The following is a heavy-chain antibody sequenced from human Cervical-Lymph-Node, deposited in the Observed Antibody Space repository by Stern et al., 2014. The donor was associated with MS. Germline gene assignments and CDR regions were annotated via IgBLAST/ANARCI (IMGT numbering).Heavy chain of an antibody. V-gene: IGHV5-51*01. Sequence: EVQLVESGAEVKKPGESLKISCKGSGYSFTSYWIGWVRQMPGDGLEGVAMIYPRDSDTRDRPSFQGQVTIAADESISTAYLQWSSLKASDTAMYYCARRHGVTGFDYWGQGTLVTVSS. D-gene: IGHD4-17*01. J-gene: IGHJ4*02. CDR2: IYPRDSDT. CDR1: GYSFTSYW. CDR3: ARRHGVTGFDY.